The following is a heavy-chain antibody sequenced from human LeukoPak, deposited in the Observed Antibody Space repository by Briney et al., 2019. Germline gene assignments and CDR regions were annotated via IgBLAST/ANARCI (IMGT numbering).Heavy chain of an antibody. CDR1: GFTFSSYA. J-gene: IGHJ4*02. CDR3: AIMHGYYDGSGFWVQ. CDR2: ISPSGDRT. D-gene: IGHD3-22*01. V-gene: IGHV3-23*01. Sequence: GGSLRLSCAASGFTFSSYAMSWVRQAPGKGLEWVSFISPSGDRTSNADSVEGRFTISRDNTRNTLYLQTNGLRDEDTGVYYCAIMHGYYDGSGFWVQWGQGTLVTVSS.